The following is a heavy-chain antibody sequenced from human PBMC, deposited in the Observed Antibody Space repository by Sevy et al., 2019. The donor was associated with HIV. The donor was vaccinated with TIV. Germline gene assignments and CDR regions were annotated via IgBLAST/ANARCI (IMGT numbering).Heavy chain of an antibody. Sequence: SETLSLTCAVYGGSFSGYYWSWIRQPPGKGLEWIGEINHSGSTNYNPSLKSRVTISVDTSKNQFSLKLSSVTAADTAVYYCARHTFSSSPVQGAFDIWGQWTMVTVSS. CDR3: ARHTFSSSPVQGAFDI. CDR1: GGSFSGYY. CDR2: INHSGST. V-gene: IGHV4-34*01. D-gene: IGHD6-13*01. J-gene: IGHJ3*02.